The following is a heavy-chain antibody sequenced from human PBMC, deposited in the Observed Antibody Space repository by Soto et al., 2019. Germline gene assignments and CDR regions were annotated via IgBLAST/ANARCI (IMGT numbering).Heavy chain of an antibody. CDR3: ARHGLGLDY. Sequence: TSDTLSLTCTVSGGPISSYYWSWIRQPPGKGLDYIGYIHYSGSTNYNPSLKSRVNISLDTSKNQFSLKLSSVTAADTAVYYCARHGLGLDYWGQGTLVTVSS. D-gene: IGHD1-26*01. J-gene: IGHJ4*02. CDR2: IHYSGST. V-gene: IGHV4-59*08. CDR1: GGPISSYY.